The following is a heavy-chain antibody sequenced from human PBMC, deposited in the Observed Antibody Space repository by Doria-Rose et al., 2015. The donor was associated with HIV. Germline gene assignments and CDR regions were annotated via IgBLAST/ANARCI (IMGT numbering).Heavy chain of an antibody. CDR3: ARIKSSRWYHKYYFDF. V-gene: IGHV2-26*01. CDR1: GVSLSSPGMG. CDR2: IFSDDER. Sequence: QITLKESGPVLVKPTETLTLTCTVSGVSLSSPGMGVSWIRQPPGKALEWLANIFSDDERSYKTSLKSRLTIPRGTSKSQVVLTMTDTDPVDTATYYCARIKSSRWYHKYYFDFWGQGTLVIVSA. J-gene: IGHJ4*02. D-gene: IGHD6-13*01.